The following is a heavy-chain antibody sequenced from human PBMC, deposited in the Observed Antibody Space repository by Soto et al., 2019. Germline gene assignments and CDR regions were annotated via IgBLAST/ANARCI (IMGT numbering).Heavy chain of an antibody. V-gene: IGHV4-31*03. CDR3: ARSRRYFDWLPGTCDY. CDR2: IYYSGST. Sequence: SETLSLTCTVSGGSISSGGYYWSWIRQHPGKGLEWIGYIYYSGSTYYNPSLKSRVTISVDTSKNQFSLKLSSVTAADTAVFYCARSRRYFDWLPGTCDYWGQGTLVTVSS. J-gene: IGHJ4*02. D-gene: IGHD3-9*01. CDR1: GGSISSGGYY.